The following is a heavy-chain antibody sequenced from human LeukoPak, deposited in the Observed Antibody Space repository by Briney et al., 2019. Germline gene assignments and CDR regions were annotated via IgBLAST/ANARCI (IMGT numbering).Heavy chain of an antibody. CDR3: ASSSYSCSSS. Sequence: GGSLRLSCAASGFTFTNYWMIWVRQAPGKGLEWVANINEDGSDKYYVGSVEGRFTISRDNAKNSVFLQINSLRADDTAMYYCASSSYSCSSSWGQGTLVTVSS. CDR2: INEDGSDK. V-gene: IGHV3-7*01. D-gene: IGHD6-6*01. CDR1: GFTFTNYW. J-gene: IGHJ5*02.